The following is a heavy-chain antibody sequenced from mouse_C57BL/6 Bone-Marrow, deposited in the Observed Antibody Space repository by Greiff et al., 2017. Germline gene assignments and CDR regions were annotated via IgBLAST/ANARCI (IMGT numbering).Heavy chain of an antibody. CDR2: ISYDGSN. J-gene: IGHJ2*01. Sequence: DVKLQESGPGLVKPSQSLSLTCSVTGYSITSGYYWNWIRQFPGNKLEWMGYISYDGSNNYNPSLKNRISITRDTSKNQFFLKLNSVTTEDTATXYCAREGYYFDYWGQGTTLTVSS. CDR1: GYSITSGYY. V-gene: IGHV3-6*01. CDR3: AREGYYFDY.